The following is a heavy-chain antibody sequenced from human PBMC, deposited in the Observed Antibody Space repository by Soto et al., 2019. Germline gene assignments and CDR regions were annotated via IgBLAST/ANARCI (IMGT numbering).Heavy chain of an antibody. CDR3: ARLSQEEEAAKGPYYFDY. CDR1: GYTFTSYY. J-gene: IGHJ4*02. D-gene: IGHD2-15*01. Sequence: AASVKVSCKASGYTFTSYYMHWVRQAPGQGLEWMGIINPSGGSTSYAQKFQGRVTMTRDTSTSTVYMELSSLRSEDTAVFYCARLSQEEEAAKGPYYFDYWGQGTLVTVSS. V-gene: IGHV1-46*03. CDR2: INPSGGST.